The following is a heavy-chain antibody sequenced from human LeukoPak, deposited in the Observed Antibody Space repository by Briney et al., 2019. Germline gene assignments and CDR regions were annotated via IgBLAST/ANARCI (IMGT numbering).Heavy chain of an antibody. J-gene: IGHJ5*02. V-gene: IGHV1-8*03. CDR3: ARSGGITIFAGWSDP. CDR2: MNPNSGNT. CDR1: GGTFSSYA. Sequence: ASVKVSCKASGGTFSSYAINWVRQATGQGLEWMGWMNPNSGNTGYAQKFQGRVTITRNTSISTAYMELSSLRSEDTAVYYCARSGGITIFAGWSDPWGQGTLVTVSS. D-gene: IGHD3-3*01.